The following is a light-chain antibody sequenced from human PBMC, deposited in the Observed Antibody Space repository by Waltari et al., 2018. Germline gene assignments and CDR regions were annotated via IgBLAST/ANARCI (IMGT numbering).Light chain of an antibody. CDR3: QQCYTFPYT. Sequence: DIVLTQSPDSLAVSLGERATINCKSSQSVVFSSNNKNYLAWYQQKPGHTPKLLITWASTRESGVPDRFSGSGSGTDFTLTISSLQAEDVAVYYCQQCYTFPYTFGQGTKLEIK. V-gene: IGKV4-1*01. J-gene: IGKJ2*01. CDR2: WAS. CDR1: QSVVFSSNNKNY.